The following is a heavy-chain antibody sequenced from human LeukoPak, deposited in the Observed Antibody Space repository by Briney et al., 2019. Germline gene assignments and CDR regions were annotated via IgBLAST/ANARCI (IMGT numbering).Heavy chain of an antibody. V-gene: IGHV4-31*03. CDR2: IYYSGST. J-gene: IGHJ3*02. Sequence: PSETLSLTCTVSGGSISSGGYYWSWIRQHPGKGLEWIGYIYYSGSTYYNPSLKSRVTISVDTSKNQFSLKLSSVTAADTAVYYCARDRDTAMAPGAFDIWGQGIMVTVSS. CDR1: GGSISSGGYY. D-gene: IGHD5-18*01. CDR3: ARDRDTAMAPGAFDI.